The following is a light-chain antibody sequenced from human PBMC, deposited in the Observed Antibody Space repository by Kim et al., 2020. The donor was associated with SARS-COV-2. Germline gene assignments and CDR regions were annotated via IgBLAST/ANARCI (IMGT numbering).Light chain of an antibody. CDR3: SSYAGNYNLV. Sequence: SIPVPCPETRAGFGINNYVSCSPAHPGKAPNARLYHISKRPSAVPDSFSCYKSGNTASLTVSGLQAEDEADYYCSSYAGNYNLVFGGGTQLTVL. J-gene: IGLJ2*01. CDR2: HIS. CDR1: RAGFGINNY. V-gene: IGLV2-8*01.